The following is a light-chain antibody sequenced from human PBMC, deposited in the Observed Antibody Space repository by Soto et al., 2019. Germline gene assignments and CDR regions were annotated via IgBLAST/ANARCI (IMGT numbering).Light chain of an antibody. CDR3: QQRITWPLP. J-gene: IGKJ4*01. V-gene: IGKV3-11*01. CDR2: DAT. Sequence: EIVLTQSPATLSLSPGESASLSCRASQSVAGYLAWYQQKPGQTPRLLIYDATNRATGIPARFSGSGSGTDFTLTISSLEPEDFAVYYCQQRITWPLPFGGGTKVEIK. CDR1: QSVAGY.